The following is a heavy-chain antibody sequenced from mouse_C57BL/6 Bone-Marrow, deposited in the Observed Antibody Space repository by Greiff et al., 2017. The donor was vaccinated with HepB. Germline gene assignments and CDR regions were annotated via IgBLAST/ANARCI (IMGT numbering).Heavy chain of an antibody. D-gene: IGHD1-1*01. Sequence: QVQLQQPGAELVKPGASVKMSCKASGFTFTSYWITWVKLRPGQGLEWIGDIYPGSGSTNYNEKFKSKATLTVDTSSSTAYMQLSSLTSEDSAVYYCARDSCVYYAYDYWGQGTGVTVSA. CDR3: ARDSCVYYAYDY. CDR2: IYPGSGST. J-gene: IGHJ4*01. CDR1: GFTFTSYW. V-gene: IGHV1-55*01.